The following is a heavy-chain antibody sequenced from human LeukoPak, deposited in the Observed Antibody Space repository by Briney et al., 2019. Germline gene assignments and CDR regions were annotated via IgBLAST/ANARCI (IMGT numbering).Heavy chain of an antibody. D-gene: IGHD2-2*01. Sequence: GASVKVSCKASGYTFTSYAMHWVRQAPGQRLEWMGWINAGNGNTKYSQKFQGRVTMTEDTSTDTAYMELSSLRSEDTAVYYCATGIVVVPAGGYYYYGMDVWGQGTTVTVSS. J-gene: IGHJ6*02. CDR1: GYTFTSYA. CDR2: INAGNGNT. CDR3: ATGIVVVPAGGYYYYGMDV. V-gene: IGHV1-3*01.